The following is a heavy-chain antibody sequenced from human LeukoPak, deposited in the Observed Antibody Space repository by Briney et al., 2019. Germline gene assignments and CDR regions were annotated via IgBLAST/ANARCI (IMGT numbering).Heavy chain of an antibody. CDR2: ISAYNGNT. J-gene: IGHJ6*03. D-gene: IGHD3-10*01. V-gene: IGHV1-18*01. CDR1: GYTFTSYG. CDR3: ARDGTMVRGVGNYYYYMDV. Sequence: GASVKVSCKASGYTFTSYGITWVRQAPGQGLEWMGWISAYNGNTNYAQKVQGRVTMTTDTSTSTAYMELRSLRSDDTAVYYCARDGTMVRGVGNYYYYMDVWGKGTTVTVSS.